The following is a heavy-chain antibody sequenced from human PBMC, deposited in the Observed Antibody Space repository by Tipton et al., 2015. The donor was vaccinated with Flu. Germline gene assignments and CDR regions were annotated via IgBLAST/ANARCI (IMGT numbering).Heavy chain of an antibody. J-gene: IGHJ4*02. CDR1: GGSFSGYY. D-gene: IGHD3-22*01. Sequence: LRLSCAVYGGSFSGYYWSWIRQPPGKGLEWIGEIYHSGSTNYNPSLKSRVTISVDTSKNQFSLKLSSVTAADTAVYHCARDRRNYDSSAYYFDYWGQGTLVTVSS. CDR3: ARDRRNYDSSAYYFDY. V-gene: IGHV4-34*01. CDR2: IYHSGST.